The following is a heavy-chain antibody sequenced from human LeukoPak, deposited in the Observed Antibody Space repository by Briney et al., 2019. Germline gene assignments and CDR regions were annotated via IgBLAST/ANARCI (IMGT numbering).Heavy chain of an antibody. J-gene: IGHJ4*02. CDR3: ARDEI. CDR1: GGSFSGYY. V-gene: IGHV3-7*01. Sequence: ETLSLTCAVYGGSFSGYYWSWIRQPPGKGLEWVANIKQDGSEKYYVDSVKGRFTISRDNAKNSLYLQMNSLRAEDTAVYYCARDEIWGQGTLVTVSS. CDR2: IKQDGSEK.